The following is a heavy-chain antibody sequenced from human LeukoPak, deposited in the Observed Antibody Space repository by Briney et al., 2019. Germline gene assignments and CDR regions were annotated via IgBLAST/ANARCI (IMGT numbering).Heavy chain of an antibody. V-gene: IGHV3-21*01. D-gene: IGHD3-22*01. CDR2: ISSSSSYV. CDR3: ARAAGDSSGYYHESYYFDY. J-gene: IGHJ4*02. CDR1: GFTFSSYS. Sequence: GGSLRLSCAASGFTFSSYSMNWVRQAPGKGLEWVSSISSSSSYVYYADSVKGRFTISRDNAKNSLYLQMNSLRAEDTAVYYCARAAGDSSGYYHESYYFDYWGQGTLVTVSS.